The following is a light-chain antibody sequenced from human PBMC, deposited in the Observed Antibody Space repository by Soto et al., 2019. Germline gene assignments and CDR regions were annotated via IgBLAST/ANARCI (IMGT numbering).Light chain of an antibody. J-gene: IGKJ1*01. CDR3: QQLNGSPWT. CDR2: GAS. Sequence: IQLTQAPSSLSPSVADRVSITCRPSPAIASFLAWYQQKPGTAPKLLIYGASTLQSGVPSRFSGSRSGTDYTLTIASLQPEDFATYYCQQLNGSPWTFGQGTKVDI. CDR1: PAIASF. V-gene: IGKV1-9*01.